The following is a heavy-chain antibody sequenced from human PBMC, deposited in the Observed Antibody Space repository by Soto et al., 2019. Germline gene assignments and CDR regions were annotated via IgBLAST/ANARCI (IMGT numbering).Heavy chain of an antibody. J-gene: IGHJ4*02. CDR3: AKENRRGYCSGGICYGYFDY. V-gene: IGHV3-23*01. Sequence: EVQLLESGGGLVQPGGSLRLSCTASGFTFSNYAMSWVRQAPGKGLEWVSTISGSGDSTNYADSVKGQFAISRDNSNNMLYEQMDSRRVEDTAVYYCAKENRRGYCSGGICYGYFDYWGQGTLVTVSS. CDR1: GFTFSNYA. D-gene: IGHD2-15*01. CDR2: ISGSGDST.